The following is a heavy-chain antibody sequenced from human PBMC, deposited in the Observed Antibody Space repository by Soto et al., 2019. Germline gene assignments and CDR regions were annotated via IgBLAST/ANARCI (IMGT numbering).Heavy chain of an antibody. CDR1: GYVFIGYG. CDR3: ARDLDGSGSYYTDY. V-gene: IGHV1-18*01. J-gene: IGHJ4*02. Sequence: SVKVSCKASGYVFIGYGISWVRQAPGQGLEWMGWISRHNGNTNYAQKFQGRVTMTTDASTSTAYMELRSLRSDDTAVYYCARDLDGSGSYYTDYWGQGTLVTVSS. CDR2: ISRHNGNT. D-gene: IGHD3-10*01.